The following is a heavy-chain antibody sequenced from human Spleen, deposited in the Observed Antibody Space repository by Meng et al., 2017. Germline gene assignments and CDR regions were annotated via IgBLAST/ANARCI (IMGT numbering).Heavy chain of an antibody. CDR3: ARGRGRGSPNWFDA. Sequence: QWRLRQLGAGLLNPPGTLSPPSAVYGGSFSGYYWPWIRQLPGKGLECIGYIYYSGTTNYKPSLKRRITISVDTAKNQFSLKLNSVTAADTAVYYCARGRGRGSPNWFDAWGHGTLVTVSS. CDR1: GGSFSGYY. V-gene: IGHV4-34*01. CDR2: IYYSGTT. D-gene: IGHD3-10*01. J-gene: IGHJ5*01.